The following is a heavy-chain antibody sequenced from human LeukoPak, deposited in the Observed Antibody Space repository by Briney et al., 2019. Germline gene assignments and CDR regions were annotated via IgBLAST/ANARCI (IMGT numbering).Heavy chain of an antibody. D-gene: IGHD6-19*01. CDR3: ASLPWLVRWIYY. Sequence: PRGSLRLSCVASGVTFSSLAMNWVRQAPGERLEWVSSISSDSSYIDYADSVKGRFTISRDNARNSLYLQMNNLRAEDTAVYFCASLPWLVRWIYYWGQGTLVTVSS. CDR1: GVTFSSLA. V-gene: IGHV3-21*01. CDR2: ISSDSSYI. J-gene: IGHJ4*02.